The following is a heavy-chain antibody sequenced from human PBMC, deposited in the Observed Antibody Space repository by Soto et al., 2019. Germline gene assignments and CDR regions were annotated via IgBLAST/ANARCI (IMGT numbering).Heavy chain of an antibody. CDR2: MNPYSGNT. V-gene: IGHV1-8*01. CDR3: ARRKERSGPHYFDY. Sequence: QVQLVQSGAEVKEPGASVKVSCKASGYTFTAYDIYWMRQATGQGLECMGWMNPYSGNTGYAQKFQGRVTVTRNTSISTVYMELSGLRHDDTAVYYCARRKERSGPHYFDYWGQGSQVTVSS. CDR1: GYTFTAYD. J-gene: IGHJ4*02. D-gene: IGHD6-25*01.